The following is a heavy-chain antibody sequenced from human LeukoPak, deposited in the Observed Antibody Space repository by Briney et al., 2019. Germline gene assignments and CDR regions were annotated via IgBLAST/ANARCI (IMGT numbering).Heavy chain of an antibody. CDR2: IWYDGNNK. CDR3: ARDRGSREDGMDV. J-gene: IGHJ6*02. Sequence: PGRSLRLSCAASGFTFGSYGMHWVRQAPGKELEWVAVIWYDGNNKYYADFVKGRFTISRDNSKNTLYLQLNSLRAEDTAVYNCARDRGSREDGMDVWGQGTTVTVSS. V-gene: IGHV3-33*01. CDR1: GFTFGSYG. D-gene: IGHD1-26*01.